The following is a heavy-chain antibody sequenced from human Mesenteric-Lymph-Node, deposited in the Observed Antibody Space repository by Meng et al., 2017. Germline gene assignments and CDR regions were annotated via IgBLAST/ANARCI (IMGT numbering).Heavy chain of an antibody. CDR3: ARGGGNSWYIDY. Sequence: QLQLQQWGAGPSKPSETRPLTCAVHGGSFIGYYWSWIRQPPGKGLEWIGEINHSGSTNYNPSLKSRVTISVDTSKNQFSLKLSSVTAADTAVYYCARGGGNSWYIDYWGQGTLVTVSS. V-gene: IGHV4-34*01. D-gene: IGHD6-13*01. CDR2: INHSGST. CDR1: GGSFIGYY. J-gene: IGHJ4*02.